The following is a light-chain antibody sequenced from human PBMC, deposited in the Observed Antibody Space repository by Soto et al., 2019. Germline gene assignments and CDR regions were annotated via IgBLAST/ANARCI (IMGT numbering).Light chain of an antibody. Sequence: QSVLTQPPSASGTPGQSVTISSSGNSSNIGNNPVNWYQQLPGTAPKLLIYSSNQRPSGVPYRISGSKSGASASLAITGLQSDDEADYYCGTWDDSLKSYMFGGGTQLTVL. CDR2: SSN. V-gene: IGLV1-44*01. CDR3: GTWDDSLKSYM. J-gene: IGLJ3*02. CDR1: SSNIGNNP.